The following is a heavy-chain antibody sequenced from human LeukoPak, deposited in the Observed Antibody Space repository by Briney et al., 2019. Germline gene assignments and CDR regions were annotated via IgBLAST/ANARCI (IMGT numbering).Heavy chain of an antibody. CDR2: IIPILGIA. J-gene: IGHJ4*02. V-gene: IGHV1-69*04. Sequence: SVQVSCKASVGTFSSYAISWVRQAPAQGLAWMGRIIPILGIANYAQKFQGRVTITADKTTSTAYMELSSLRSEDTAVDYCAGEWGGHYYDNSGYLVDYWGQGTLVTVSS. CDR1: VGTFSSYA. CDR3: AGEWGGHYYDNSGYLVDY. D-gene: IGHD3-22*01.